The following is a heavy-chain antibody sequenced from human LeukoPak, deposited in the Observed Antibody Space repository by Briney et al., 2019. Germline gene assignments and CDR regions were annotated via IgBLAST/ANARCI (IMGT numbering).Heavy chain of an antibody. Sequence: PSETLSLTCTVSGGSISYYFWSWFRQSPGKGLEWIGNVHYSGTNTYNPSLERRLSMSVDTSKNQSSLTLNSATAADTAVYYCVGQKAVSADFEYWGQGTLVTVAS. V-gene: IGHV4-59*08. D-gene: IGHD1-26*01. CDR1: GGSISYYF. CDR3: VGQKAVSADFEY. CDR2: VHYSGTN. J-gene: IGHJ4*01.